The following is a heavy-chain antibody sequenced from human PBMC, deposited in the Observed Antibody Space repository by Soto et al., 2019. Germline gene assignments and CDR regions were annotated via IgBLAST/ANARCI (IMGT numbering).Heavy chain of an antibody. J-gene: IGHJ4*02. CDR3: VKGGGLARQELDY. D-gene: IGHD6-6*01. V-gene: IGHV3-30*03. CDR2: ISSDGSDK. Sequence: GSLRLSCAASGFSFSDCGMHWVRQAPGKGLEWVAAISSDGSDKYYSESVKGRFTISRDNSRNTLFLQMNSLRVGDTAVYYCVKGGGLARQELDYWARETLVTVSS. CDR1: GFSFSDCG.